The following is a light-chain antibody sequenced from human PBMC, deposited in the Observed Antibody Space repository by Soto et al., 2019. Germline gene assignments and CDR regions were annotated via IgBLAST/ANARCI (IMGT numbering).Light chain of an antibody. V-gene: IGKV1-5*03. Sequence: DIPMTQSPSTLSASVGDRVTITCRASQSISSWLAWYQQKPGKAPKLLIYKASSLESGVPSRFSGSGSGTEFSLTILCLQPDDFAAYYCKQYNSYPLTFGGVTKVEIK. J-gene: IGKJ4*01. CDR2: KAS. CDR3: KQYNSYPLT. CDR1: QSISSW.